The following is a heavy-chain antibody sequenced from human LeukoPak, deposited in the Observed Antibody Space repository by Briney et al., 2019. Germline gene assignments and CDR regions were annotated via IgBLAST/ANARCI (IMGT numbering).Heavy chain of an antibody. J-gene: IGHJ4*02. V-gene: IGHV4-39*07. D-gene: IGHD2-2*02. CDR3: ARDQGSYNY. Sequence: PSETLSLTCTVSGGYISSSNYYWVWIRQPPGKGLEWIGSIYHSGSTYYNPSLKSRVTISVDTSKNQFSLKLSSVTAADTAVYYCARDQGSYNYWGQGTLVTVSS. CDR2: IYHSGST. CDR1: GGYISSSNYY.